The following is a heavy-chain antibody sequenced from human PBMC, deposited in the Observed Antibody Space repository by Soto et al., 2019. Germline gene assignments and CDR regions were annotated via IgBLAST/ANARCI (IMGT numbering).Heavy chain of an antibody. CDR2: ISSSSSYI. Sequence: GGSLRLSCAASGFTFSSYSMNWVRQAPGKGLEWVSSISSSSSYIYYADSVKGRFTISRDNAENSLYLQMNSLRAEDTAVYYCARDLPNPDIVVVPAPFDPWGQGTLVTVSS. CDR3: ARDLPNPDIVVVPAPFDP. CDR1: GFTFSSYS. D-gene: IGHD2-2*01. J-gene: IGHJ5*02. V-gene: IGHV3-21*01.